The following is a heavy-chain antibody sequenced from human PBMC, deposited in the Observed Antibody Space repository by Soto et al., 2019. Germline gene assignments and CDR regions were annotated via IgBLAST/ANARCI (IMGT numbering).Heavy chain of an antibody. Sequence: EVQLVESGGGLVQPGGSLRLSCAASGFTFSSYWMSWVRQAPGKGLEWVANLNQGGSAKYYVDSVKGRFTIFRDNAKNSLYLQMNSLRAEDTAVYYCARGYCGNGVCSRGYWGQGTLVTVSS. D-gene: IGHD2-8*01. J-gene: IGHJ4*02. V-gene: IGHV3-7*04. CDR2: LNQGGSAK. CDR1: GFTFSSYW. CDR3: ARGYCGNGVCSRGY.